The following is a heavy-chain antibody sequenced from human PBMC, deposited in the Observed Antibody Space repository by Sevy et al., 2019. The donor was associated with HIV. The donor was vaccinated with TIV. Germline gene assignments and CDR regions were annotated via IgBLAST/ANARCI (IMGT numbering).Heavy chain of an antibody. CDR2: INPSSGGT. CDR3: AREIVGATGDAFDI. D-gene: IGHD1-26*01. V-gene: IGHV1-2*02. Sequence: GASVKVSCKASGYTFTGYYMHWVRQAPGQGLEWMGWINPSSGGTNYAQKYQGRVTMTRDTSISIAYMELSRRRSDATAVYYCAREIVGATGDAFDIWGQGAMVTVSS. CDR1: GYTFTGYY. J-gene: IGHJ3*02.